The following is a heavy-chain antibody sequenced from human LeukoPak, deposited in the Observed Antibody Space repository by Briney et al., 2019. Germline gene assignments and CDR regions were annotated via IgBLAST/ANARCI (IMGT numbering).Heavy chain of an antibody. J-gene: IGHJ4*02. CDR1: GGSFSGYY. CDR2: IHHSGST. CDR3: ALSGYSGYDYRLDY. V-gene: IGHV4-34*01. Sequence: PSETLSLTCAVYGGSFSGYYWNWIRQPPGKGLEWIGEIHHSGSTNYNPSLKSRVTISVDTSKKQFSLKLSSVTAADTAVYYCALSGYSGYDYRLDYWGQGTLVTVSS. D-gene: IGHD5-12*01.